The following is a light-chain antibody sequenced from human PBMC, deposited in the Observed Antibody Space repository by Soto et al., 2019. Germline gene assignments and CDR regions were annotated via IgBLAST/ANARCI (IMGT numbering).Light chain of an antibody. CDR2: GTS. V-gene: IGLV1-40*01. Sequence: SVLTQPPSVSGAPGQRNTITCTGSTSNIGADYDVHWYRQLPGAAPKLLITGTSYRPSGAPYRFSGSKSGTSAYLAITGLQAEDDADYYCDSYDSSLSHNSVFVTGTNVTVL. J-gene: IGLJ1*01. CDR1: TSNIGADYD. CDR3: DSYDSSLSHNSV.